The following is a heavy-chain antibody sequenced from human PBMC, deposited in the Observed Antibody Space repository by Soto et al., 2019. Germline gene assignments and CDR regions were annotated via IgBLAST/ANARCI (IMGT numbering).Heavy chain of an antibody. Sequence: SVKVSCKASGGTFSSYAISWVRQAPGQGLEWMGGIIPIFGTANYAQKFQGRVTITADESTSTAYMELSSLRSEDTAVYYCARGSRYYDSSGYSDYYYGMDVWGQGTTVTVSS. V-gene: IGHV1-69*13. CDR1: GGTFSSYA. J-gene: IGHJ6*02. CDR3: ARGSRYYDSSGYSDYYYGMDV. CDR2: IIPIFGTA. D-gene: IGHD3-22*01.